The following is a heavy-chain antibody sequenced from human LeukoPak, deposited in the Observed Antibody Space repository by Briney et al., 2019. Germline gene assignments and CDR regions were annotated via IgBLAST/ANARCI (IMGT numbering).Heavy chain of an antibody. D-gene: IGHD6-13*01. CDR2: IYYSGST. CDR3: ASSIAAGADYYYGMDV. CDR1: GGSISSYY. V-gene: IGHV4-59*08. Sequence: NSSETLSLTCTVSGGSISSYYWSWIRQPPGKGLEWIGYIYYSGSTNYNPSLKSRVTISVDTSKNQFSLKLSSVTAAGTAVYYCASSIAAGADYYYGMDVWGQGTTVTVSS. J-gene: IGHJ6*02.